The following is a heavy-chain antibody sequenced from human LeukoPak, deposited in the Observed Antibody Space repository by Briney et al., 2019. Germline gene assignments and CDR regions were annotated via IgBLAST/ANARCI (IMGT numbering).Heavy chain of an antibody. D-gene: IGHD3-10*01. CDR2: IYYSGST. Sequence: SETLSLTCTVSGGSVSSGSYYWSWIRQPPGKGLEWIGYIYYSGSTNYNPSLKSRVTISVDTSKNQFSLKLSSVTAADTAVYYCARDQVDSSGSYYDYWGQGTLVTVSS. J-gene: IGHJ4*02. CDR3: ARDQVDSSGSYYDY. CDR1: GGSVSSGSYY. V-gene: IGHV4-61*01.